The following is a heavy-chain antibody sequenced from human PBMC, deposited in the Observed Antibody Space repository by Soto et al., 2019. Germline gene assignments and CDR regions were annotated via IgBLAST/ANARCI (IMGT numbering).Heavy chain of an antibody. Sequence: SETLSLTCAVSGGSISSGGYSWSWIRQPPGKGLEWIGYIYHSGSTYYNPSLKSRVTISVDRSKNQFSLKLSSVTAADTAVYYCARGDLAAAGPHFDYWGQGTLVTVSS. CDR3: ARGDLAAAGPHFDY. CDR1: GGSISSGGYS. V-gene: IGHV4-30-2*01. D-gene: IGHD6-13*01. CDR2: IYHSGST. J-gene: IGHJ4*02.